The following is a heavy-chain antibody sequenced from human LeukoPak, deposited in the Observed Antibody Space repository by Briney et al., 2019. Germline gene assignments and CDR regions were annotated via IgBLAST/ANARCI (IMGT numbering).Heavy chain of an antibody. CDR1: GITFGSYW. CDR3: ARGRMAVAGSYEY. CDR2: IKPDGSEK. Sequence: GGSPRLSCAAPGITFGSYWMTWVRQAPGKGLECVANIKPDGSEKHYVDSVEGRFTISRDNAKNSLFLEMNSLRAEDTAVYYCARGRMAVAGSYEYWGQGTLVTVSS. D-gene: IGHD6-19*01. J-gene: IGHJ4*02. V-gene: IGHV3-7*05.